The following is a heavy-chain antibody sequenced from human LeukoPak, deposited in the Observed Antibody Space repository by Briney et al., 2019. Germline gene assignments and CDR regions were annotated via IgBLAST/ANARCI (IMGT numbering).Heavy chain of an antibody. V-gene: IGHV3-48*03. CDR1: GFTLSSFE. J-gene: IGHJ6*03. Sequence: GGSLRLSCAASGFTLSSFEMNWVRQAPGKGLEWVSYISSSGRTIYYADSVKGRFTISRDNAKNSLYLQMNSLRAEDTAVYYCARDATTEPGTVYMDVWGKGTTVTISS. CDR3: ARDATTEPGTVYMDV. CDR2: ISSSGRTI. D-gene: IGHD6-13*01.